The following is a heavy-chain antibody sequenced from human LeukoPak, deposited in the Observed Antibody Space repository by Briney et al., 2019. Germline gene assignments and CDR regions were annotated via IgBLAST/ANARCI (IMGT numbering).Heavy chain of an antibody. V-gene: IGHV1-2*02. CDR3: ARDDVTTGGAIDY. CDR2: INPNSGGT. J-gene: IGHJ4*02. Sequence: ASVKVSCKASGYTFTGYYMHWVRQAPGQGLEWMGWINPNSGGTNYAQKFQGRVTMTRDTSVSTAYMELSRLRSDDTAVYYCARDDVTTGGAIDYWGQGTLVTVSS. D-gene: IGHD4-17*01. CDR1: GYTFTGYY.